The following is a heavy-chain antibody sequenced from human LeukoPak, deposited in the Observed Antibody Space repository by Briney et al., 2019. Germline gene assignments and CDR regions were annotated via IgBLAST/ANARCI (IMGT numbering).Heavy chain of an antibody. J-gene: IGHJ4*02. Sequence: GGSLRLSCEASGFTFSTYGMHWVRQAPGKGLEWVAGVSYDGSDKYYADSVKGRFTISRDNSKNTLYLQMNSLRAEDTAVYYCAKDWYYYGSGSSYFDYWGQGTLVTVSS. CDR2: VSYDGSDK. CDR1: GFTFSTYG. D-gene: IGHD3-10*01. V-gene: IGHV3-30*18. CDR3: AKDWYYYGSGSSYFDY.